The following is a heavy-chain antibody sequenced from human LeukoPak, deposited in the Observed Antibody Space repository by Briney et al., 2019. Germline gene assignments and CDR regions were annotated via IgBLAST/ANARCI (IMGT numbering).Heavy chain of an antibody. D-gene: IGHD1-26*01. J-gene: IGHJ4*02. CDR3: ARDLSFGSLDF. CDR1: GFILSTHG. CDR2: MWYDGSRE. Sequence: GGSLRLSCAASGFILSTHGMHWVRQAPGKGMEWVAGMWYDGSREDYADSVKGRFTISRDMSKNTLNLQMNSLRVEDTAMFYCARDLSFGSLDFRGQGTLVTVSS. V-gene: IGHV3-33*01.